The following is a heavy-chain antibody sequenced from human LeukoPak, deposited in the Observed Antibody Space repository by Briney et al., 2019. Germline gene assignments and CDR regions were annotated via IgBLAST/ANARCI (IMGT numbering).Heavy chain of an antibody. CDR1: RYTFTSYN. CDR3: ASEFPHRLELAYFDY. J-gene: IGHJ4*02. Sequence: ASVKDSSKASRYTFTSYNIHWVRQAPEQGLEWMGLINPSGGSTSYAQKFQGRVTMTRDTSTSTVYMKLSSLSSEDTAVYYCASEFPHRLELAYFDYWGQGTLVTVSS. V-gene: IGHV1-46*01. D-gene: IGHD1-7*01. CDR2: INPSGGST.